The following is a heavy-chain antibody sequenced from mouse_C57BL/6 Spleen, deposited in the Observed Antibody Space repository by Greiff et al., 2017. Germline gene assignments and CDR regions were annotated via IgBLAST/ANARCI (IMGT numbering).Heavy chain of an antibody. D-gene: IGHD2-1*01. CDR3: ARGGDYGKRFAY. V-gene: IGHV1-52*01. CDR2: IDPSDSET. CDR1: GYTFTSYW. J-gene: IGHJ3*01. Sequence: QVQLQQPGAELVRPGSSVKLSCKASGYTFTSYWMHWVKQRPIQGLEWIGNIDPSDSETHYNQKFKDKATLTVDKSSSTAYMQLSSLTSEDSAVYYCARGGDYGKRFAYWGQGTLVTVSA.